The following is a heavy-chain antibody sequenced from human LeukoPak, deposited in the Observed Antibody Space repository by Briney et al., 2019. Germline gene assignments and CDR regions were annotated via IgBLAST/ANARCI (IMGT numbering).Heavy chain of an antibody. CDR3: AREGVPGALDI. J-gene: IGHJ3*02. V-gene: IGHV4-59*01. CDR1: GGSISSYY. Sequence: SETLSLTCTVSGGSISSYYWSWIRQPPGKGLEWIGYIYYSGSTNYNPSLKSRVTISVDTSKNQFSLKLSSVTAADTAVYYCAREGVPGALDIWGQGTMVTVSS. D-gene: IGHD7-27*01. CDR2: IYYSGST.